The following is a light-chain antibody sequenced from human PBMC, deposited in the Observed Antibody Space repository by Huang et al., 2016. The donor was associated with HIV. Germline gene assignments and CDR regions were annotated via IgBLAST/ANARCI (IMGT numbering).Light chain of an antibody. CDR3: QQSYSTLALT. V-gene: IGKV1-39*01. CDR2: AAS. J-gene: IGKJ4*01. CDR1: QSISSY. Sequence: DIQMTKSPFSMSASVVDRVTIPCRARQSISSYLNWYQQKPGKAPKLLIYAASNLKSGVPSRFSGSGSGTDFTLTISSLQPEDVATYYCQQSYSTLALTFGGGTKVEIK.